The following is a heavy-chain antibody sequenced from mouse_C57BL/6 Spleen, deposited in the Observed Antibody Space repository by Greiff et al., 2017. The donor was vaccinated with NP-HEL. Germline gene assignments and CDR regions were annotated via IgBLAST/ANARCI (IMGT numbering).Heavy chain of an antibody. D-gene: IGHD1-1*01. CDR3: ARRDYYGSRYFDV. J-gene: IGHJ1*03. Sequence: QVQLQQPGAELVKPGASVKLSCKASGYTFTSYWMHWVKQRPGQGLEWIGMIHPSSGSTNYNEKFKSKATLTVDKSSSTAYMQLSSLTSEDSAVYYCARRDYYGSRYFDVWGTGTTVTVSS. CDR1: GYTFTSYW. CDR2: IHPSSGST. V-gene: IGHV1-64*01.